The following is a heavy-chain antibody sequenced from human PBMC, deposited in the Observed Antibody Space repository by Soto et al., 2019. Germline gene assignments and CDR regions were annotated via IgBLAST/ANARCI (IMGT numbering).Heavy chain of an antibody. J-gene: IGHJ4*02. V-gene: IGHV4-31*03. Sequence: SETLCLTCTVSGGSISSGGYYWSWIRQHPGKGLEWIGYIYYSGSTYYNPSLKSRVTISVDTSKNQFSLKLSSVTAADTAVYYCARSQGDHTTYGDPGYWGQGTLVTVYS. CDR2: IYYSGST. D-gene: IGHD4-17*01. CDR1: GGSISSGGYY. CDR3: ARSQGDHTTYGDPGY.